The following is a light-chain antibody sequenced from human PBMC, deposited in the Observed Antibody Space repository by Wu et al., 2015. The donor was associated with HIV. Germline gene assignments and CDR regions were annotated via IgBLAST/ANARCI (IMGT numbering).Light chain of an antibody. V-gene: IGKV1-17*01. J-gene: IGKJ1*01. CDR3: LQHHNFPWT. CDR2: ATS. CDR1: QSINNY. Sequence: DIQMTQSPSSLSASVGDRVTITCRASQSINNYLNWFQQKPGKVPQRLIFATSGLQRGVPSRFNGSRSGTEFTLTISSLQPEDFATYYCLQHHNFPWTFGQGTKVEIK.